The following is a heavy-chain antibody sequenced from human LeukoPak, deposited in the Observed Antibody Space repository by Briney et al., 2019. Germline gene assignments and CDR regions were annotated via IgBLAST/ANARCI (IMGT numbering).Heavy chain of an antibody. J-gene: IGHJ4*02. CDR2: ISSSSSTI. Sequence: PGGSLRLSCAASGFTFSSYGMTWVRQAPGKGLEWVSYISSSSSTIYYADSVKGRFTFSRDNSKNSLYLQMSSLSSEDTAVYYCVRHRTASDYWGQGALVTVSS. V-gene: IGHV3-48*04. D-gene: IGHD1-1*01. CDR3: VRHRTASDY. CDR1: GFTFSSYG.